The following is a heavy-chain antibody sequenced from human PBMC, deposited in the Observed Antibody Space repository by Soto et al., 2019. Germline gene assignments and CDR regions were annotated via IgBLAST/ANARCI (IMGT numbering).Heavy chain of an antibody. J-gene: IGHJ6*02. V-gene: IGHV3-30*03. D-gene: IGHD2-2*01. CDR2: ISYDGSNK. Sequence: GGSLRLSCAASGFTFSSYGMHWVRQAPGKGLEWVAVISYDGSNKYYADSVKGRFTISRDNSKNALYLQMNSLRAEDTAVYYCAVGYCSSTSCYAPRLYYYGMDVWGQGTTVTVSS. CDR1: GFTFSSYG. CDR3: AVGYCSSTSCYAPRLYYYGMDV.